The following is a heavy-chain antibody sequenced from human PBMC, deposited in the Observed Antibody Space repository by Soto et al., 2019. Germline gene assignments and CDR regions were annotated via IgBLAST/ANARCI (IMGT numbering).Heavy chain of an antibody. CDR2: TYYRSKWYN. CDR1: GDSVSSNSAA. Sequence: SQTLSLTCAISGDSVSSNSAAWNWIRQSPSRGLEWLGRTYYRSKWYNDYAVSVKSRITINPDTSKNQFSLQLNSVTPEDTAVHYCARDLGSWGTYYYYGMDVWGQGTTVTVSS. V-gene: IGHV6-1*01. CDR3: ARDLGSWGTYYYYGMDV. D-gene: IGHD1-26*01. J-gene: IGHJ6*02.